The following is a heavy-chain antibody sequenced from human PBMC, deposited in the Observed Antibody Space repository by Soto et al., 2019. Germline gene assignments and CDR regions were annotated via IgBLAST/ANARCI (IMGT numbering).Heavy chain of an antibody. V-gene: IGHV3-74*01. CDR2: INSDGSST. CDR3: ARDLDCSGGSCYSAFPSNWFDP. Sequence: GGSLRLSCAASGFTFSSYWMHWVRQAPGKGLVWVSRINSDGSSTSYADSVKGRFTISRDNAKNTLYLQMNSLRAEDTAVYYCARDLDCSGGSCYSAFPSNWFDPWGQGTLVTVSS. D-gene: IGHD2-15*01. J-gene: IGHJ5*02. CDR1: GFTFSSYW.